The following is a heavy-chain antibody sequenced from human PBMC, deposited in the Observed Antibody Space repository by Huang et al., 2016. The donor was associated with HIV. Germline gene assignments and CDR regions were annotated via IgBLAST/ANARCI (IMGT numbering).Heavy chain of an antibody. CDR3: ATKADAMDV. Sequence: LVESGGGLVRPGGSLRLSCAGSTVTFSAYWMTWVRQSPGEGLEWGASIRQDGSEKHYVDSVEGRFNISRDKGKKLLFLEMRSLGVDDTAVYFCATKADAMDVWGQGTTVIVSS. J-gene: IGHJ6*02. CDR2: IRQDGSEK. V-gene: IGHV3-7*01. CDR1: TVTFSAYW. D-gene: IGHD2-8*01.